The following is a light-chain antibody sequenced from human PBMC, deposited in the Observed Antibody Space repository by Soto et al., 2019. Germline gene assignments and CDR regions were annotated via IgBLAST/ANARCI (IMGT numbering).Light chain of an antibody. CDR3: SSYTSYSPYV. V-gene: IGLV2-14*01. J-gene: IGLJ1*01. CDR1: SSDVGGYNY. CDR2: AVS. Sequence: QSALTQPASVSGSPGQSITISCTGTSSDVGGYNYVSWNQQHPGKAPKLIIYAVSKRPSGVSNRFSGSKSGNTASLTISGLQAEDEADYYCSSYTSYSPYVFGTGTKLTVL.